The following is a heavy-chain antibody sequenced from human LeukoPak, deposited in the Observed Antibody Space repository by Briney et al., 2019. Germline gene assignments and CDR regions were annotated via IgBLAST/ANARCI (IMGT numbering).Heavy chain of an antibody. CDR2: IWYDGSNK. Sequence: PGGSLRLSCAASGFTFSSYGMHWVRQAPGKGLEWVAVIWYDGSNKYYADSVKGRFTISRDNSKNTLYLQMNSLKTEDTAVYYCTRRSADDSSGYWGSWGQGTMVTVSS. D-gene: IGHD3-22*01. CDR1: GFTFSSYG. V-gene: IGHV3-33*01. J-gene: IGHJ3*01. CDR3: TRRSADDSSGYWGS.